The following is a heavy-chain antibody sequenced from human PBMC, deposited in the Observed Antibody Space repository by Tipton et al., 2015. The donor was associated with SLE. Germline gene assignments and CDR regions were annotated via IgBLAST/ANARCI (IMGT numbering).Heavy chain of an antibody. CDR3: ARATDWNLSPDV. CDR1: GDSISNGDDY. CDR2: IYYSGNT. D-gene: IGHD1-7*01. J-gene: IGHJ6*04. Sequence: TLSLTCTVSGDSISNGDDYWTWIRQLPGKGLEWIGYIYYSGNTYYNPSLGSRLTISVDTSKDQSSLRLTSATAADTAVYYCARATDWNLSPDVWGKGTTVTVSS. V-gene: IGHV4-31*03.